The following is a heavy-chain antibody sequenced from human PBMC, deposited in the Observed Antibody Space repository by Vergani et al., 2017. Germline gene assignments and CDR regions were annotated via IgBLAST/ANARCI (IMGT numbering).Heavy chain of an antibody. J-gene: IGHJ5*02. V-gene: IGHV4-61*02. CDR2: IYTSGST. CDR1: GGSISSGSYY. D-gene: IGHD3-10*01. CDR3: AGERGYYYGSGSYSSVHNWFDP. Sequence: QVQLQQWGAGLVKPSQTLSLTCTVSGGSISSGSYYWSWIRQPAGKGLEWIGRIYTSGSTNYNPSLKIRVTISVDTAKNQFSLKLSSVTSADTAVYYCAGERGYYYGSGSYSSVHNWFDPWGQGTLVTVSS.